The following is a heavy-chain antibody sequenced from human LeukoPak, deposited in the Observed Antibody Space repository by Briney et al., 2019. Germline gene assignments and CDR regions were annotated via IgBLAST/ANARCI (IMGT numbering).Heavy chain of an antibody. V-gene: IGHV1-8*01. CDR3: ARVVPAATHYYYYMDV. CDR2: MNPNSGNT. Sequence: GASVKVSCKASGYTFTSYDINWVRQATGQGLEWMGWMNPNSGNTGYAQKFQGRVTMTTDTSTSTAYMELRSLRSDDTAVYYCARVVPAATHYYYYMDVWGKGTTVTVSS. D-gene: IGHD2-2*01. CDR1: GYTFTSYD. J-gene: IGHJ6*03.